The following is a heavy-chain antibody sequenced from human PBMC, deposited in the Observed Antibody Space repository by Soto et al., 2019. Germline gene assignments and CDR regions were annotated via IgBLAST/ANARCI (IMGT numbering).Heavy chain of an antibody. D-gene: IGHD2-2*02. CDR3: AKDHGFDEFQLLYYSYYGLDV. Sequence: QVQLVESGGGVVQPGRSLRLSCAASGFTFSDYGMHWVRQAPGKGLEWVAVISYDSTNKYYGDSVKGRFTISRDNSKNTLYLQMNSLRAEDRAVYYCAKDHGFDEFQLLYYSYYGLDVWGQATTVTVSS. CDR2: ISYDSTNK. J-gene: IGHJ6*02. V-gene: IGHV3-30*18. CDR1: GFTFSDYG.